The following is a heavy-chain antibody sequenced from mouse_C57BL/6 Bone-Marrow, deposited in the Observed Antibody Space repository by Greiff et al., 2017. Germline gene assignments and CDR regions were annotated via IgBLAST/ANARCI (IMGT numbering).Heavy chain of an antibody. V-gene: IGHV1-15*01. CDR3: TRRNYYGDY. Sequence: VQLQQSGAELVRPGASVTLSCQASGYTFTDYEMHWVKQTPVHGLEWIGAIDPETGGTAYNQKFKGKAILTADKSSSTAYMELRSLTSEDSAVYYCTRRNYYGDYWGQGTTLTVSS. CDR2: IDPETGGT. J-gene: IGHJ2*01. CDR1: GYTFTDYE.